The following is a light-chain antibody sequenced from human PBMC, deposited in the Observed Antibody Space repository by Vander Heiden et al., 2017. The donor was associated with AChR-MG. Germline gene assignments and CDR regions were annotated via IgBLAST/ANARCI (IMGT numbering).Light chain of an antibody. CDR1: QGVSNY. Sequence: DIQMTQSPSSLSASVGDRVTLTCRASQGVSNYLAWYQQKPGKVPKLLMYAASTLQSGVPSRFSGSGSGTDFTLTISSLQPEDVAAYYCQKYKSALRITFGQGTRLEIK. CDR3: QKYKSALRIT. J-gene: IGKJ5*01. V-gene: IGKV1-27*01. CDR2: AAS.